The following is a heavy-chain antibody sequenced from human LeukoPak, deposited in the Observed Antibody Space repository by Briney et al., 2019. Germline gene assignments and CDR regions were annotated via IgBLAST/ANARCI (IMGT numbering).Heavy chain of an antibody. CDR3: ARGTRYYDILTGYFYFDY. V-gene: IGHV1-18*01. CDR1: GYTFTSYG. J-gene: IGHJ4*02. CDR2: ISAYNGNT. Sequence: ASVKVSCKASGYTFTSYGISWVRQAPGQGLEWMGWISAYNGNTNYAQKLQGRVTMTTDTSTSTAYMELRSLRSDDTAVYYCARGTRYYDILTGYFYFDYWGQGTLVTVSS. D-gene: IGHD3-9*01.